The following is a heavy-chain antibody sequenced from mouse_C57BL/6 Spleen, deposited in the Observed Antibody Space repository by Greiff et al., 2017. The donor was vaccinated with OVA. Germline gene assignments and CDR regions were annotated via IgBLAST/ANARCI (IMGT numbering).Heavy chain of an antibody. V-gene: IGHV1-26*01. CDR2: INPNNGGT. D-gene: IGHD2-4*01. CDR3: ARSNYDYDGGYAMDY. Sequence: VQLQQSGPELVKPGASVKISCKASGYTFTDYYMNWVKQSHGKSLEWIGDINPNNGGTSYNQKFKGKATLTVDKSSSTAYMELRSLTSEDSAVYYCARSNYDYDGGYAMDYWGQGTSVTVSS. J-gene: IGHJ4*01. CDR1: GYTFTDYY.